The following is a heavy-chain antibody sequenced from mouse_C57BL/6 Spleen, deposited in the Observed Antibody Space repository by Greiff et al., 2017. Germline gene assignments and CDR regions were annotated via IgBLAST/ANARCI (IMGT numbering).Heavy chain of an antibody. CDR2: ISSGGSYT. D-gene: IGHD2-5*01. V-gene: IGHV5-6*01. Sequence: EVQVVESGGDLVKPGGSLKLSCAASGFTFSSYGMSWVRQTPDKRLEWVATISSGGSYTYYPDSVKGRFTISRDNAKNTLYLQMSSLKSEDTAMYYCARQRSNYERYYFDYWGQGTTLTVSS. J-gene: IGHJ2*01. CDR3: ARQRSNYERYYFDY. CDR1: GFTFSSYG.